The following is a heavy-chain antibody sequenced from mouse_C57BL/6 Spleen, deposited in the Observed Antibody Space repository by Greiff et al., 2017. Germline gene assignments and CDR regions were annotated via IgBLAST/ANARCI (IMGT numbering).Heavy chain of an antibody. CDR2: IYPRSGNT. D-gene: IGHD1-1*01. CDR3: ARSYYGSSYWYFDV. V-gene: IGHV1-81*01. J-gene: IGHJ1*03. CDR1: GYTFTSYG. Sequence: QVQLKQSGAELARPGASVKLSCKASGYTFTSYGISWVQQRTGQGLEWIGEIYPRSGNTYYNEKFKGKATLTAYKSSSTAYMELSSLTSEDSAVYFCARSYYGSSYWYFDVWGTGTTVTVSS.